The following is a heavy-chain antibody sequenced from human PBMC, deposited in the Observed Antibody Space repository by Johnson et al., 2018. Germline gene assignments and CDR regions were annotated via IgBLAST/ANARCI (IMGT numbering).Heavy chain of an antibody. CDR2: ISGRGGRT. CDR1: RFTVNSYA. CDR3: AKALPTFGGVIAPTLFDY. Sequence: VQLGEAGGGLVEPGGSRGLCCAASRFTVNSYAMSWVRQSPGKGLEWVQVISGRGGRTNYADSAKGRFTISRDNSKNTLYPQMNSLRAEDTAVYYWAKALPTFGGVIAPTLFDYWGQGTLVTVSS. V-gene: IGHV3-23*04. D-gene: IGHD3-16*02. J-gene: IGHJ4*02.